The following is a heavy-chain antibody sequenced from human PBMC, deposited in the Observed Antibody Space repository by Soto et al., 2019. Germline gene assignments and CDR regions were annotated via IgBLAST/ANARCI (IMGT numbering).Heavy chain of an antibody. V-gene: IGHV4-39*01. CDR1: GVSIIDTSYY. J-gene: IGHJ4*01. CDR2: IYFNGNT. CDR3: ARQGSY. Sequence: KASETLSLTCNVSGVSIIDTSYYWGWIRQPPGKGLEWIGTIYFNGNTFYNPSLKSRLTISVDTSKNQISLRLTSVTAADPAVYYCARQGSYWGHGTLVTVSS.